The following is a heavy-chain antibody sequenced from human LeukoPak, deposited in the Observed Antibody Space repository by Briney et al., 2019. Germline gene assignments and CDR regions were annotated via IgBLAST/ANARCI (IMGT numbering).Heavy chain of an antibody. CDR3: ARGSGGFDP. D-gene: IGHD7-27*01. CDR1: GFTFSTYW. J-gene: IGHJ5*02. CDR2: IKEDGSEK. V-gene: IGHV3-7*01. Sequence: GGSLRLSCAASGFTFSTYWMSWVRQAPGKGLEWVANIKEDGSEKYYVDSVKGRFTISRDNAQNSLFLQMNSLRAEDTAVYYCARGSGGFDPWSQGTLVTVSS.